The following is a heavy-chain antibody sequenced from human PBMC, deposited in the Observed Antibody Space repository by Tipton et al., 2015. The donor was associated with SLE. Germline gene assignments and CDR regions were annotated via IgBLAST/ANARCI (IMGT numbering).Heavy chain of an antibody. CDR1: GGSFSGYY. V-gene: IGHV4-34*01. J-gene: IGHJ4*02. CDR3: ARVRFFDY. CDR2: INHSGST. D-gene: IGHD3-3*01. Sequence: TLSLTCAVYGGSFSGYYWSWIRQPPGKGLEWIGEINHSGSTNYNPSLKSRVTMSVDTSDNQFSLKLDSVTAADTAVYYCARVRFFDYWGQGALVTVSS.